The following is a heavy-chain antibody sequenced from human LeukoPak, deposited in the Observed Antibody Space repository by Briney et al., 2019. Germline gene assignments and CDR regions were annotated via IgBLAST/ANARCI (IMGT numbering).Heavy chain of an antibody. Sequence: GASVKVSCKASGYTFNRYGISWMRQAPGQGLEWMGWISAYNGNTNYAQKLQGRVTMTTDTSTSTAYMELRSLRSDDTAVYYCASGAAADTSPSDYWGQGTLVTVSS. CDR2: ISAYNGNT. CDR1: GYTFNRYG. CDR3: ASGAAADTSPSDY. D-gene: IGHD6-13*01. V-gene: IGHV1-18*04. J-gene: IGHJ4*02.